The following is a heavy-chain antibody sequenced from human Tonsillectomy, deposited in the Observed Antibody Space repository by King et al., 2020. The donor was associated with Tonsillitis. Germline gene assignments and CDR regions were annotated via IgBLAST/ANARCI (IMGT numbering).Heavy chain of an antibody. Sequence: VQLVESGGGLVQPGRSLRVSCAASGFTFDDYAMHWVRQAPGKGLEWVSVISWNSDSICYAYSVQGLFTISRDTAKNSLYLQINRLRAEDTALYYCVKDEGDYYGSGTYYNSFDYWGQGTLVTVSS. V-gene: IGHV3-9*01. CDR3: VKDEGDYYGSGTYYNSFDY. D-gene: IGHD3-10*01. CDR2: ISWNSDSI. CDR1: GFTFDDYA. J-gene: IGHJ4*02.